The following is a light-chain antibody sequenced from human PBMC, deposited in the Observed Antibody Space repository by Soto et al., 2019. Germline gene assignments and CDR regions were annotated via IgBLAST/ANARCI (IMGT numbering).Light chain of an antibody. CDR3: QQYGNSRWT. J-gene: IGKJ1*01. CDR1: QSVSSSY. Sequence: EIVLTQSPDTLSLSPGERATLSCRASQSVSSSYLAWYQQTPGQAPRLLIYGTSNRATGIPDRFSGSGSGTDVTLTISRLEPEDFAVYYCQQYGNSRWTFGQGTKVEIK. V-gene: IGKV3-20*01. CDR2: GTS.